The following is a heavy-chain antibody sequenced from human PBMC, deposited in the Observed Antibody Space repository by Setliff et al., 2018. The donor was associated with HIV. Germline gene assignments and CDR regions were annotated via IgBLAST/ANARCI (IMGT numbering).Heavy chain of an antibody. V-gene: IGHV1-69*10. CDR1: GGTFSSYA. CDR3: ARGQVSPYYYDSSGYYFTDAFDI. D-gene: IGHD3-22*01. Sequence: SVKVSCKASGGTFSSYAISWVRQAPGQGLEWMGGIIPILGIANYAQKVQGRVTITADKSTSTAYMELSSLRSEDTAVYYCARGQVSPYYYDSSGYYFTDAFDIWGQGTMVTVSS. J-gene: IGHJ3*02. CDR2: IIPILGIA.